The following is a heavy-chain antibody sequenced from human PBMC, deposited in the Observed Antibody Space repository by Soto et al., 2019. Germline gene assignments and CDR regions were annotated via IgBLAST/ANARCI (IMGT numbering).Heavy chain of an antibody. D-gene: IGHD2-2*03. CDR3: AREGNLGRWIQPLDS. V-gene: IGHV4-59*01. J-gene: IGHJ4*02. CDR2: IHYNGNT. CDR1: DDSISSYS. Sequence: QVQLQVSGPGLVKPSETLSLTCTVSDDSISSYSWSWIRQPPGKGLEWIGNIHYNGNTKYSPSLKSRVTMSVDTSKNHFSLKLISVTTADTAVYFCAREGNLGRWIQPLDSWGQGTLVTVSS.